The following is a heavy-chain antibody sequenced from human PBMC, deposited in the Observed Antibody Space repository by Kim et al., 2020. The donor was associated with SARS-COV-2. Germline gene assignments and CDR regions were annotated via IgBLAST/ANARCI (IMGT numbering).Heavy chain of an antibody. CDR1: GFTFSSYS. Sequence: GGSLRLSCAASGFTFSSYSMNWVRQAPGKGLEWFSSISSSSSYIYYADSVKGRFTISRDNAKNSLYLQMHSLRAEDTAVYYCARDGALTTVTTHFDYWGQGTLVTVSS. D-gene: IGHD4-4*01. V-gene: IGHV3-21*01. J-gene: IGHJ4*02. CDR3: ARDGALTTVTTHFDY. CDR2: ISSSSSYI.